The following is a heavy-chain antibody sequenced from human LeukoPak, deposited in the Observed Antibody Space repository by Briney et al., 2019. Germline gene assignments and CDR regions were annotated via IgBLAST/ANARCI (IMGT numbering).Heavy chain of an antibody. Sequence: SVGSLRLSCAASGFTFSSYAMHWVRQAPGKGLEWVAVISYDGSNKYYADSVKGRFTISRDNSKNTLYLQMNSLRAEDTAVYYCAREVAVAEPYYFDYWGQGTLVTVSS. CDR2: ISYDGSNK. CDR3: AREVAVAEPYYFDY. V-gene: IGHV3-30*04. D-gene: IGHD6-19*01. CDR1: GFTFSSYA. J-gene: IGHJ4*02.